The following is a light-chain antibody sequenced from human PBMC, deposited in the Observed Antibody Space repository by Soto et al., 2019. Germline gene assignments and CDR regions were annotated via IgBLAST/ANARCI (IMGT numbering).Light chain of an antibody. V-gene: IGKV1-5*03. Sequence: DIQMTHSPSTLSGSVGDRVAITCRASQTISSWLAWYQQKPGKAPKLLIYKASSLESGVPSRFSGSGSGTEFTLTISSLQPDDFATYYCQQYNRYWTFGQGTKVDIK. CDR2: KAS. J-gene: IGKJ1*01. CDR1: QTISSW. CDR3: QQYNRYWT.